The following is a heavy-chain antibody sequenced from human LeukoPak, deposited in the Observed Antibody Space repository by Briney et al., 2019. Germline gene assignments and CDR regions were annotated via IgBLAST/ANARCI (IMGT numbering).Heavy chain of an antibody. J-gene: IGHJ4*02. Sequence: SQTLSLTCTVSGGSISSGDYYWSWIRQPPGKGLEYLGYMHYSGSTYYNPSLKNRVTISVDTSKNQFSPKLSSVTAADTAVYYCARERSGSYYENFDYWGQGTLVTVSS. CDR3: ARERSGSYYENFDY. CDR1: GGSISSGDYY. D-gene: IGHD3-10*01. CDR2: MHYSGST. V-gene: IGHV4-30-4*01.